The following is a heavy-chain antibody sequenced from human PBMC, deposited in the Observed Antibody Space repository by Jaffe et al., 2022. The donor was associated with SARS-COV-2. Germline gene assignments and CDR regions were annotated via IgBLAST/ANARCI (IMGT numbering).Heavy chain of an antibody. Sequence: EVQLVESGGGLVQPGGSLRLSCAASGFTFSSYWMHWVRQAPGKGLVWVSRINSDGSSTSYADSVKGRFTISRDNAKNTLYLQMNSLRAEDTAVYYCATLGAYDFSYYYGMDVWGQGTTVTVSS. CDR3: ATLGAYDFSYYYGMDV. J-gene: IGHJ6*02. CDR2: INSDGSST. V-gene: IGHV3-74*01. CDR1: GFTFSSYW. D-gene: IGHD3-3*01.